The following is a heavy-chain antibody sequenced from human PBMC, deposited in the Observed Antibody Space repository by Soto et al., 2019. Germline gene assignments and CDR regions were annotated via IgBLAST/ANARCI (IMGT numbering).Heavy chain of an antibody. V-gene: IGHV4-34*01. CDR2: INHSGST. J-gene: IGHJ6*02. CDR1: GGSFSGYY. CDR3: ASAPRSRSYYGSYYYGMDV. Sequence: SETLSLTCAVYGGSFSGYYWSWIRQPPGKGLEWIGEINHSGSTNYNPSLKSRVTISVDTSKNQFSLKLSSVTAADTAVYYCASAPRSRSYYGSYYYGMDVWGQGTTVTVSS. D-gene: IGHD1-26*01.